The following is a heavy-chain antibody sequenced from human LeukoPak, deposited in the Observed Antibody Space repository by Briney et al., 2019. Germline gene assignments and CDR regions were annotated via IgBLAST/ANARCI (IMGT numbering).Heavy chain of an antibody. CDR2: ISAYNGNT. D-gene: IGHD2-21*01. V-gene: IGHV1-18*01. CDR3: ARVNAPHGQIDY. J-gene: IGHJ4*02. CDR1: GYTFTSYG. Sequence: ASVKLSCKASGYTFTSYGISWVRQAPGQGLEWMGWISAYNGNTNCAQKLQGRVTMTTDTSTSTAYMELRSLRSDDTAVYYCARVNAPHGQIDYWGQGTLVTVSS.